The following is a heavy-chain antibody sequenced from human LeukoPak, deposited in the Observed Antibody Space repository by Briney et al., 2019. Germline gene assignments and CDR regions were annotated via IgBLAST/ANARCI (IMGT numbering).Heavy chain of an antibody. CDR1: GGSISSSTYY. Sequence: SETLSLTCTVSGGSISSSTYYWGWIRQPPGKGLEWIGSVYYNGSTYYNPSLKRRVTISVDTSKNHTSKNQFSLKLSSVTAADTAVFYCAGISPITIFGVVIRHFDYWGQGILVTVPS. J-gene: IGHJ4*02. CDR2: VYYNGST. V-gene: IGHV4-39*07. CDR3: AGISPITIFGVVIRHFDY. D-gene: IGHD3-3*01.